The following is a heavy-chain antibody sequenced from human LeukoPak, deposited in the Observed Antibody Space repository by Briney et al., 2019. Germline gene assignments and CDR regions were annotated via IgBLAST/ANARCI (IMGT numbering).Heavy chain of an antibody. J-gene: IGHJ4*02. D-gene: IGHD3-22*01. V-gene: IGHV3-66*01. CDR3: ARDDSSGYYHIGPLAY. Sequence: GGSLRLSCATSGFTFSNYAMSWVRQAPGKGLEWVSVIYSGGSTYYADSVKGRFTISRDNSKNTLYLQMNSLRAEDTAVYYCARDDSSGYYHIGPLAYWGQGTLVTVSS. CDR1: GFTFSNYA. CDR2: IYSGGST.